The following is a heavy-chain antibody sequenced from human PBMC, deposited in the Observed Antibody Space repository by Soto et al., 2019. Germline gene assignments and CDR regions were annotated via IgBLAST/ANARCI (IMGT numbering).Heavy chain of an antibody. J-gene: IGHJ4*02. V-gene: IGHV3-72*01. Sequence: EVQLVESGGGLVQPGGSLRLSCAASGFTFSDHYMDWVRQAPGKGLEWVARSKNKADRYTTEYAASVKGRFTISRDGSKNSLFLQMSSLKTEDTAVYYCTAGGFGNDFGAAWGQGILVTVSS. CDR2: SKNKADRYTT. D-gene: IGHD3-16*01. CDR1: GFTFSDHY. CDR3: TAGGFGNDFGAA.